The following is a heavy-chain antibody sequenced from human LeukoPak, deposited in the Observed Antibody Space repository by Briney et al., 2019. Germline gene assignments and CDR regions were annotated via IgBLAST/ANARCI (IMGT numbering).Heavy chain of an antibody. CDR3: AREVYSRGDIRFDY. D-gene: IGHD6-13*01. CDR1: GFTFSSYW. V-gene: IGHV3-74*01. CDR2: INSDGSST. Sequence: PGGSLRLSCAASGFTFSSYWMHWVRHAPGKGLGWVSRINSDGSSTSYADSVKGRYTISRDNAKNTLYLQMNSQRAEDTAVYYCAREVYSRGDIRFDYWGQGTLVTVSS. J-gene: IGHJ4*02.